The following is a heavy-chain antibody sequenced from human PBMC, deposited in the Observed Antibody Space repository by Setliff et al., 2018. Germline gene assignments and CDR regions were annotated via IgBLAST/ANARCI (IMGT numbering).Heavy chain of an antibody. CDR1: GYSFANSW. CDR3: ARDSNYEGAYDY. J-gene: IGHJ4*02. Sequence: PGESLKISCKGSGYSFANSWIAWVRQMPGKGLEWMGVIYAGDSDTRYRPSFQGQVTISVDKSISTAYLQWSSLKASDTAMYYCARDSNYEGAYDYWGQGTLVTVS. CDR2: IYAGDSDT. D-gene: IGHD4-4*01. V-gene: IGHV5-51*01.